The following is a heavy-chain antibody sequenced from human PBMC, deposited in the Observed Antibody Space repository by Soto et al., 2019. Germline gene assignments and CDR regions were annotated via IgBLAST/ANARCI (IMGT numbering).Heavy chain of an antibody. CDR1: GFTFSNYV. V-gene: IGHV3-23*01. CDR2: ISGSGDNT. J-gene: IGHJ6*03. Sequence: PGGSLRLSCAASGFTFSNYVMSWVRQAPGKGLEWVSSISGSGDNTYYADSVKGRFTISRDNSKNTLYLQMNSLRAEDTAVYYCAREGAQFDYYYYMDVWGKGTTVTVSS. D-gene: IGHD3-16*01. CDR3: AREGAQFDYYYYMDV.